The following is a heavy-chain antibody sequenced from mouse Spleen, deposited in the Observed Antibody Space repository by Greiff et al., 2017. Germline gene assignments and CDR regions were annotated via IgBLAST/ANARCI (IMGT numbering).Heavy chain of an antibody. V-gene: IGHV5-9-3*01. J-gene: IGHJ3*01. CDR2: ISSGGSYT. Sequence: DVQLVESGGGLVKPGGSLKLSCAASGFTFSSYAMSWVRQTPEKRLEWVATISSGGSYTYYPDSVKGRFTISRDNAKNTLYLQMSSLRSEDTAMYYCARDGNYEGFAYWGQGTLVTVSA. CDR3: ARDGNYEGFAY. CDR1: GFTFSSYA. D-gene: IGHD2-1*01.